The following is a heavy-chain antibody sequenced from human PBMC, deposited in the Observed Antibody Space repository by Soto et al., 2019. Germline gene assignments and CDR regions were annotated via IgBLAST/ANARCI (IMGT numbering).Heavy chain of an antibody. V-gene: IGHV3-23*01. CDR1: GFTFSSYA. J-gene: IGHJ4*02. CDR2: ISGSGDST. D-gene: IGHD6-13*01. Sequence: GSLRLSCAASGFTFSSYAMNWVRQAPGKGLEWVSVISGSGDSTYYADSVKGRFTISRDNSKNTLYLQMNSLRTEDTAVYYCARRGPGTYFDYSGQGTLVTVSS. CDR3: ARRGPGTYFDY.